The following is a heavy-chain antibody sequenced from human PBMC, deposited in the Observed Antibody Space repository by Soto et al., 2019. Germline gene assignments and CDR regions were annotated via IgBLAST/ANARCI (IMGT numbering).Heavy chain of an antibody. CDR2: VNHSGSA. CDR1: GGPFSGVY. D-gene: IGHD6-13*01. CDR3: VRVGAAAGNWFDP. J-gene: IGHJ5*02. Sequence: KPSETLSLTCAVSGGPFSGVYWSWIRQPPGKGLEWIGGVNHSGSANYNPSLESRVTMSVDTSKNQFSLKLSSVTAADTAVYYCVRVGAAAGNWFDPWGQGTLVTVSS. V-gene: IGHV4-34*01.